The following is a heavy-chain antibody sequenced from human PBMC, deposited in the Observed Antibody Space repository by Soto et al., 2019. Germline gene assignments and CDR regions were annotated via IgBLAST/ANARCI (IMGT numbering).Heavy chain of an antibody. D-gene: IGHD3-10*01. CDR1: GNTFTSYD. V-gene: IGHV1-8*01. Sequence: ASVKVYCTASGNTFTSYDINWVRQATGHGLEWMGWINPNSGNIGYAQKFQGRVTMTRDTAIRTAYMEVSRLRSDDTAVYYCARGRASGSYYLLDYWGQGTLVTVSS. CDR2: INPNSGNI. J-gene: IGHJ4*02. CDR3: ARGRASGSYYLLDY.